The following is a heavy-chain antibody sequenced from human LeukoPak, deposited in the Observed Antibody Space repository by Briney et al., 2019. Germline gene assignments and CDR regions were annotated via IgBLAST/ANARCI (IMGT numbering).Heavy chain of an antibody. V-gene: IGHV4-59*08. D-gene: IGHD1-26*01. CDR1: GYSITTYY. J-gene: IGHJ3*01. CDR2: IYYSGTT. Sequence: SETLSLSCTVSGYSITTYYWSWIRQPPGKGLEWRGYIYYSGTTHYNPSLESRVTISVDTSKNQFSLKMSSVTAADTAVYYCARHWVGSESYAFDLWGQGTMVTVSS. CDR3: ARHWVGSESYAFDL.